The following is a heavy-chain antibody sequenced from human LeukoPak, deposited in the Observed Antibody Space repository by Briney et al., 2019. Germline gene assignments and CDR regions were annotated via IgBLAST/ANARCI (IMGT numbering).Heavy chain of an antibody. V-gene: IGHV4-30-2*01. CDR3: ASLHDGGFDY. Sequence: SETLSLTCAVSGGSISSGGYSWSWVRQPPGKGLEWIGYIYHSGSTYYNPSLKSRVTISVDRSKNQFSLKLSSVTAADTAVYYCASLHDGGFDYWGQGTLVTVSS. J-gene: IGHJ4*02. CDR2: IYHSGST. CDR1: GGSISSGGYS.